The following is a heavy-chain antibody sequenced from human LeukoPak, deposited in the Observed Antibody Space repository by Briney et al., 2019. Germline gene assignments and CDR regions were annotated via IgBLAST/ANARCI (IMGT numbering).Heavy chain of an antibody. Sequence: GGSLRLSCATSGFTVSNSDLAWVRQAPGKGLEWVSAISGSGGSTYYADSVKGRFTISRDNSKNTLYLQMNSLRAEDTAVYYCATITGDRVGYFDYWGQGTLVTVSS. D-gene: IGHD7-27*01. CDR2: ISGSGGST. CDR3: ATITGDRVGYFDY. J-gene: IGHJ4*02. V-gene: IGHV3-23*01. CDR1: GFTVSNSD.